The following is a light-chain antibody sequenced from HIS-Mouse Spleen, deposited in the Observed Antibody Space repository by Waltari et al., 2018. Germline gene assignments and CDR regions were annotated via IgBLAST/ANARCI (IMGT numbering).Light chain of an antibody. Sequence: AIRITQSPSSFSASTGDRVTITCRASQGISSYLAWYQQKPGKAPKLLIYAASTLQSGVPSRFSGSGSGTDFTLTISCLQSEDFATYYCQQYYSYLLTFGGGTKVEIK. J-gene: IGKJ4*01. CDR3: QQYYSYLLT. CDR1: QGISSY. CDR2: AAS. V-gene: IGKV1-8*01.